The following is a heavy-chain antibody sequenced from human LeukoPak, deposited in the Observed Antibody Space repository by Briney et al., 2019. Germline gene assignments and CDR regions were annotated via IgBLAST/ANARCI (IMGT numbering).Heavy chain of an antibody. Sequence: SETLSLTCTVSGGSISSYYWSWIRQPPGKGLEWIGYIYYSGSTNYNPSLKSRVTISVDTSKNQFSLKLSSVTAADTALYYCARELLGYCTNGVCYTGYYFDYWGQGTLVTVSS. CDR2: IYYSGST. D-gene: IGHD2-8*01. J-gene: IGHJ4*02. CDR3: ARELLGYCTNGVCYTGYYFDY. V-gene: IGHV4-59*01. CDR1: GGSISSYY.